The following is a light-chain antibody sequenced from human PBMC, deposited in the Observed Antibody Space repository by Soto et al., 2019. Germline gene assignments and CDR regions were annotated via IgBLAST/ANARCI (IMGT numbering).Light chain of an antibody. CDR2: GAS. J-gene: IGKJ1*01. V-gene: IGKV1-39*01. CDR3: QQSHSTPWT. CDR1: QTITTY. Sequence: DLQMTQSPSSLSASVGDRVTITCRASQTITTYLNWYQQKPGKAPQLLIYGASTLQSGVPSRFTGSGSGTDFTLTISSLQPDDFATYHCQQSHSTPWTFGLRTKVEIK.